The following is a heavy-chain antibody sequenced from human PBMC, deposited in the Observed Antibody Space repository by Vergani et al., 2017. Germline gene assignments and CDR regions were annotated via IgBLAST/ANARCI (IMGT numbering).Heavy chain of an antibody. V-gene: IGHV4-61*02. J-gene: IGHJ5*02. CDR1: GGSISSGSYY. CDR3: ARGDYDILTGYYTGWFDP. D-gene: IGHD3-9*01. Sequence: QVQLQESGPGLVKPSQTLSLTCTVSGGSISSGSYYWSWIRQPAGKGLEWIGRIYTSGSTNYNPSLKSRVTISVDTSKNQFSLKLSSVTAADTAVYYCARGDYDILTGYYTGWFDPWGQGTLVTVSS. CDR2: IYTSGST.